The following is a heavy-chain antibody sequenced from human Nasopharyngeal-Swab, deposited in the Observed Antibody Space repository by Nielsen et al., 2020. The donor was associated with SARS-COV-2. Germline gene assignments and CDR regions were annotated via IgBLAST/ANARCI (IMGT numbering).Heavy chain of an antibody. J-gene: IGHJ4*02. Sequence: WIRQPPGKALEWLALVHWDDEKRYRPSLKSRLTITKDTSKNQVVLTMTNVDPVDTATYYCARGYQLIRGFDYWGQGTLVTVSS. V-gene: IGHV2-5*02. CDR2: VHWDDEK. D-gene: IGHD2-2*01. CDR3: ARGYQLIRGFDY.